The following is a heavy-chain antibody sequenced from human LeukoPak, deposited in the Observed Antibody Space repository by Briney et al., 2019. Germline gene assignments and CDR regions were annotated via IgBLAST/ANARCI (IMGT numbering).Heavy chain of an antibody. Sequence: GGSLSHLRAASGFPVSSNYMRWVRPAPGKGLEWVSVIYSGGSTYYADSVKGRFTISRHNSKNTLYLQMNILRGEDTAVYYCARGVVRGVIAWAWEGYYFDYWGQGTLVTVSS. CDR1: GFPVSSNY. D-gene: IGHD3-10*01. CDR3: ARGVVRGVIAWAWEGYYFDY. CDR2: IYSGGST. J-gene: IGHJ4*02. V-gene: IGHV3-53*04.